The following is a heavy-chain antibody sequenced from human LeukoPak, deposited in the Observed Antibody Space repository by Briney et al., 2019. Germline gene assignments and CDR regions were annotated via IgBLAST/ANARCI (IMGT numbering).Heavy chain of an antibody. CDR1: GFTFSSYG. Sequence: GGSLRLSCAASGFTFSSYGMHWVRQAPGKGLEWVAVIWYDGSNKYYADSVKGRFTISRDNSKNTLYLQMNSLRAEDTAVYYCARLEGDDSSGYQGAFDIWGQGTMVTVSS. J-gene: IGHJ3*02. CDR3: ARLEGDDSSGYQGAFDI. CDR2: IWYDGSNK. V-gene: IGHV3-33*01. D-gene: IGHD3-22*01.